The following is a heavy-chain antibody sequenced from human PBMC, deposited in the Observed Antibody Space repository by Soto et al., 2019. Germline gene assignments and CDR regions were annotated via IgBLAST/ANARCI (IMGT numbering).Heavy chain of an antibody. Sequence: QVHLVQSGAEVKKPGASVKVSCKGSGYIFTTYGITWVRQAPGQGLEWMGWISAHNGNTNYAQKLQVRVTVTRVTSTSTAYMELRNLRSDDTAVYYCARGRYGDYWGQGALVTVSS. D-gene: IGHD1-1*01. V-gene: IGHV1-18*01. CDR2: ISAHNGNT. CDR1: GYIFTTYG. CDR3: ARGRYGDY. J-gene: IGHJ4*02.